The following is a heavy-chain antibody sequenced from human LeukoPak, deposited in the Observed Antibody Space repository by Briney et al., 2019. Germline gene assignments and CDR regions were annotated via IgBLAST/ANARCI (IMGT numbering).Heavy chain of an antibody. J-gene: IGHJ4*02. V-gene: IGHV3-30*18. D-gene: IGHD6-19*01. CDR1: GFTFSSYG. CDR3: AKRGRGGGEVAGYDC. CDR2: ISYAGSNK. Sequence: GGSLRPSCAAPGFTFSSYGMHWVRQAPGKGLEWAAVISYAGSNKSTPNSVKGRFTTSKTNSKTTLYRQMTSRRAEDTAVNYCAKRGRGGGEVAGYDCWGQGTLVTVSS.